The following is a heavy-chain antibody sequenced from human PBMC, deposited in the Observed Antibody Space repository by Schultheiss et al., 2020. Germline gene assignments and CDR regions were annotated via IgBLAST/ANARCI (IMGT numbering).Heavy chain of an antibody. V-gene: IGHV3-21*01. CDR3: ARTRIAAAGTFAY. Sequence: GGSLRLSCAASGFTFSSYSMNWVRQAPGKGLEWVSSISSSSSYIYYADSVKGRFTISRDNSKNTLYLQMNSLRAEDTAVYYCARTRIAAAGTFAYWGQGTLVTVSS. J-gene: IGHJ4*02. CDR1: GFTFSSYS. D-gene: IGHD6-13*01. CDR2: ISSSSSYI.